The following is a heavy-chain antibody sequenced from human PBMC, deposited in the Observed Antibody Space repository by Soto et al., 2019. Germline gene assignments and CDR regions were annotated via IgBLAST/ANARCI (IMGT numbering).Heavy chain of an antibody. CDR2: IYYSGST. V-gene: IGHV4-31*03. D-gene: IGHD6-6*01. CDR1: GGSISSGGYY. J-gene: IGHJ6*02. Sequence: SETLSLTCTVSGGSISSGGYYWSWIRQHPGKGLEWIGYIYYSGSTYYNPSLKSRVTISVDRSKNQFSLKLSSVTAADTAVYYCARGSSIAGLYYGMDVWGQRTLVTVSS. CDR3: ARGSSIAGLYYGMDV.